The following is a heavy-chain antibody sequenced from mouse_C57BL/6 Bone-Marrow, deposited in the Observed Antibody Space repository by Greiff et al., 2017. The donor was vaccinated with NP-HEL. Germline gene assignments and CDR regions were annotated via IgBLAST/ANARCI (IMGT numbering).Heavy chain of an antibody. CDR1: GYTFTSYW. J-gene: IGHJ2*01. D-gene: IGHD1-1*01. V-gene: IGHV1-55*01. CDR3: ARYYYGSSVDYFDY. Sequence: QVHVKQPGAELVKPGASVKMSCKASGYTFTSYWITWVKQRPGQGLEWIGDIYPGSGSTNYNEKFKSKATLTVDTSSSTAYMQLSSLTSEDSAVYYCARYYYGSSVDYFDYWGQGTTLTVSS. CDR2: IYPGSGST.